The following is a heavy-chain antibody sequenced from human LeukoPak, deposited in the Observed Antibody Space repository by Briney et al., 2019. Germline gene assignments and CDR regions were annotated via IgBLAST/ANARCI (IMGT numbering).Heavy chain of an antibody. Sequence: VASVKVSCKASGGTFSSYAISWVRQAPGQGVEWMGRIIPILGIANYAQKFQGRVTITADKSTSTAYMELSGLRSEDTAVYYCARALPNGPLYYFDYWGQGTLVTVSS. V-gene: IGHV1-69*04. CDR2: IIPILGIA. D-gene: IGHD2-8*01. CDR3: ARALPNGPLYYFDY. J-gene: IGHJ4*02. CDR1: GGTFSSYA.